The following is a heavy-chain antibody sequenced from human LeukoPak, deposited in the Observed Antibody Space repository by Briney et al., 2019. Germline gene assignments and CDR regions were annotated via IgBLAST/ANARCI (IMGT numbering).Heavy chain of an antibody. CDR2: LDPERGGT. V-gene: IGHV1-24*01. CDR3: ATGYERYFDY. J-gene: IGHJ4*02. D-gene: IGHD2-2*01. Sequence: GASVKVSCKVSGYTLTELSIHWVRQAPGKGLGWMGGLDPERGGTIYAQMFQGRVTMTEDTSTDTSYMELSSLRSEDTAVYYCATGYERYFDYWGQGTLVTVSS. CDR1: GYTLTELS.